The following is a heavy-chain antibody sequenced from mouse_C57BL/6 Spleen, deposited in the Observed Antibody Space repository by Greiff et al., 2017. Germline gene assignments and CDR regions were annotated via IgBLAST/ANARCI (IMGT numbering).Heavy chain of an antibody. D-gene: IGHD1-1*01. V-gene: IGHV3-1*01. CDR1: GYSITSGYD. Sequence: DVQLQESGPGMVKPSQSLSLTCTVTGYSITSGYDWHWIRHFPGNKLEWMGYISYSGSTNYNPSLKSRISITHDTSKNHFFLKLNSVTTEDTATYYCARAFYGWYFDVWGTGTTVTVSS. CDR3: ARAFYGWYFDV. CDR2: ISYSGST. J-gene: IGHJ1*03.